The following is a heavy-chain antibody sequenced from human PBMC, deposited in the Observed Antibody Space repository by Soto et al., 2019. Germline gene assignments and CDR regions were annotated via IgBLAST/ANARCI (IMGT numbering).Heavy chain of an antibody. CDR1: GYTFTSYG. Sequence: ASVKVSCKASGYTFTSYGISWVRQATGQGLEWMGWMNPNSGNTGYAQKFQGRVTMTRNTSISTAYMELSSLRSEDTAVYYCARGLFGYYYYGMDAWGQGTTVTVSS. CDR2: MNPNSGNT. CDR3: ARGLFGYYYYGMDA. J-gene: IGHJ6*02. V-gene: IGHV1-8*02. D-gene: IGHD3-10*02.